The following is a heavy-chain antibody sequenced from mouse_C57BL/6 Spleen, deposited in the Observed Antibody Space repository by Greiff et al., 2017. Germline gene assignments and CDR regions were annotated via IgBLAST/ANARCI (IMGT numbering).Heavy chain of an antibody. J-gene: IGHJ4*01. CDR3: AKLLQGYAMDY. V-gene: IGHV3-6*01. CDR1: GYSITSGYY. D-gene: IGHD1-1*01. CDR2: ISYDGSN. Sequence: EVKLMESGPGLVKPSQSLSLTCSVTGYSITSGYYWNWIRQFPGNKLEWMGYISYDGSNNYNPSLKNRISITRDTSKNQFFLKLNSVTTEDTATYYCAKLLQGYAMDYWGQGTSVTVSS.